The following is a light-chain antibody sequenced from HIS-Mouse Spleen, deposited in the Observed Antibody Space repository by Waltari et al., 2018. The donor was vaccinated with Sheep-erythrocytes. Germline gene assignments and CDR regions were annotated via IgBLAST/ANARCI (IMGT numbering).Light chain of an antibody. CDR1: QCVSSY. V-gene: IGKV3-11*01. Sequence: EIVLTQSPATLSLSPGERATLSCRASQCVSSYLAWYQQKPGQAPRLLSYDASNSATGIPARFSGSRSGTDFTLTISSLEPEDFAVYYCQQRSIWPPITFGQGTRLEIK. J-gene: IGKJ5*01. CDR2: DAS. CDR3: QQRSIWPPIT.